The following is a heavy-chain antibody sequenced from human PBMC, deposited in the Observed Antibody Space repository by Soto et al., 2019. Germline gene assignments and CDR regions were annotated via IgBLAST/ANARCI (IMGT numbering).Heavy chain of an antibody. CDR2: INSDGNSR. CDR1: GFTFSSNW. V-gene: IGHV3-74*01. J-gene: IGHJ4*02. D-gene: IGHD2-15*01. Sequence: GGSLRLSCAASGFTFSSNWMHWVRQAPGKGLVWVSRINSDGNSRSYADSVKGRFTISRDNAKNTLYLQMNSLRAEDTAVYYCARDGYCSGGDCPLDYWGQGTLVTVSS. CDR3: ARDGYCSGGDCPLDY.